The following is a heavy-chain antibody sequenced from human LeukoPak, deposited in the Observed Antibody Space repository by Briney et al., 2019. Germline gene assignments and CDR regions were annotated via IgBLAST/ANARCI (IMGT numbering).Heavy chain of an antibody. D-gene: IGHD6-19*01. V-gene: IGHV4-59*01. CDR2: IYYSGST. J-gene: IGHJ6*03. CDR1: GGSISSYY. Sequence: SETLSLTCTVSGGSISSYYWSCIRQPPGKGLEWSGYIYYSGSTNYNPSLKSRVTISVDTSKNQFSLKLSSVTAADTAVYYCARKRAVAGPYYYYYYMDVWGKGTTVTISS. CDR3: ARKRAVAGPYYYYYYMDV.